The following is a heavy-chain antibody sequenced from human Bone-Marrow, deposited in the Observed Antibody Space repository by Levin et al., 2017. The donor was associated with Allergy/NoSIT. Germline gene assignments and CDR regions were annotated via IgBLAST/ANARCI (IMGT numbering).Heavy chain of an antibody. D-gene: IGHD7-27*01. Sequence: SETLSLTCAVSGGSISSIPYCWSWIRQPPGKGLELIGYIFHSGTTFYNPSLESRVTISVDKSNNHFSLNLTSVTAADTAVYYCARETGAPGNYYGMDVWGQGTTVIVSS. CDR2: IFHSGTT. CDR3: ARETGAPGNYYGMDV. J-gene: IGHJ6*02. V-gene: IGHV4-30-2*01. CDR1: GGSISSIPYC.